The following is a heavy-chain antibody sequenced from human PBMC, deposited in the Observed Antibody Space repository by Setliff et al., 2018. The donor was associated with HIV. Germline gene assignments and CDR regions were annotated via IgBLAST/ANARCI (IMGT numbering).Heavy chain of an antibody. CDR2: IYYSGST. CDR1: GGSIYGSDYY. V-gene: IGHV4-39*01. Sequence: SETLSLTCTVSGGSIYGSDYYWGWIRQPPGKGLGSIGSIYYSGSTYYKPSLKSRVTISVDTSKNQFSLKLSSVTAADTAVYYCARQGQLGSEWGQGTLVTVSS. CDR3: ARQGQLGSE. J-gene: IGHJ4*02. D-gene: IGHD1-1*01.